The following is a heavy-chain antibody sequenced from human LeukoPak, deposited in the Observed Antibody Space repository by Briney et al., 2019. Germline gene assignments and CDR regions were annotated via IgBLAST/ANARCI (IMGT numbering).Heavy chain of an antibody. CDR2: IYNSGST. J-gene: IGHJ4*02. V-gene: IGHV4-4*07. D-gene: IGHD1-26*01. CDR1: GGSISSYY. Sequence: SETLSLTCTVSGGSISSYYWSWIRQPAGKGLEWIGRIYNSGSTHYNASLKSRVSMSVDTSKNQFSLKLSSVTAADTAVFYCARENSGSYREFDYWGQGTLATVSS. CDR3: ARENSGSYREFDY.